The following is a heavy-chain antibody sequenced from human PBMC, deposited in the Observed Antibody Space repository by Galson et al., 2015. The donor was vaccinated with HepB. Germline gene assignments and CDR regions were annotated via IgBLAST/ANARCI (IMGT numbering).Heavy chain of an antibody. D-gene: IGHD6-19*01. Sequence: SLRLSCAASGFTFGSHAMSCVRQGPGKGLEWVSAISGPGGTTSFAASVKGRFSISRDNSKNTLFLQMNSLRVEDTAIYYCAKDLGITVAGDFDYWGQGTLVTVSS. CDR1: GFTFGSHA. V-gene: IGHV3-23*01. CDR3: AKDLGITVAGDFDY. J-gene: IGHJ4*02. CDR2: ISGPGGTT.